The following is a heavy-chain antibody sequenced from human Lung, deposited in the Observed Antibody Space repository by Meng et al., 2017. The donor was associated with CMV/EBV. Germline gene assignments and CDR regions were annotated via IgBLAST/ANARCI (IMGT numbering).Heavy chain of an antibody. CDR1: GFTFSSYW. J-gene: IGHJ4*02. CDR3: ARDPSGGSYHFDY. V-gene: IGHV3-7*01. Sequence: GESLKISCAASGFTFSSYWMNWVRQAPGKGLEWVANIKQGGSEKYYVDSVKGRFTISRDKAKNSLYLQMNSLRAEDTAVYYCARDPSGGSYHFDYWGQGTLVTVSS. CDR2: IKQGGSEK. D-gene: IGHD1-26*01.